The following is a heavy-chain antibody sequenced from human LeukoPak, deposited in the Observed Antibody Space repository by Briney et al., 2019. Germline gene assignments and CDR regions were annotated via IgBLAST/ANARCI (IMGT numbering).Heavy chain of an antibody. CDR2: ISAYNGST. CDR3: AREGPTYYYYGMDV. Sequence: ASVKVSCKASGYTFTSYGISWVRQAPGQGLEWMGWISAYNGSTNYAQKLQGRVTMTTDTSTSTAYMELRSLRSDDTAVYYCAREGPTYYYYGMDVWGQGTTVTVSS. J-gene: IGHJ6*02. CDR1: GYTFTSYG. V-gene: IGHV1-18*01.